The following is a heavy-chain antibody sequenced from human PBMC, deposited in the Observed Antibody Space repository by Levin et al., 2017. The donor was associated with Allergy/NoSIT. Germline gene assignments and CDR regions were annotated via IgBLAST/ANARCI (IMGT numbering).Heavy chain of an antibody. CDR2: INCDTGDT. V-gene: IGHV1-2*02. CDR1: GYTFSGYY. J-gene: IGHJ4*02. CDR3: ARDVTRGAVY. D-gene: IGHD3-10*01. Sequence: ASVKVSCKASGYTFSGYYIHWVRQAPGQGLEWVGWINCDTGDTRYVQKFQGRVTMTRDTSISTAYMEVNGLTSDDTAVYYCARDVTRGAVYWGQGTLVTVSS.